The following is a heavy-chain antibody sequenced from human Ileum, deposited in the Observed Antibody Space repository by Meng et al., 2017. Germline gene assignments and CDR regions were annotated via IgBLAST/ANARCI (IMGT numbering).Heavy chain of an antibody. D-gene: IGHD3-16*01. V-gene: IGHV3-15*01. CDR3: TTFYAGY. J-gene: IGHJ4*02. Sequence: VQLVESGGGLVKPGGSLRLSCAASGFTFRDAWMSWVRQAPGKGLEWVGRIRSDGGTTEYAAPVKGRFTISREDSESTLYLQMNSLKTEDTAAYYCTTFYAGYWGQGTLVTVSS. CDR2: IRSDGGTT. CDR1: GFTFRDAW.